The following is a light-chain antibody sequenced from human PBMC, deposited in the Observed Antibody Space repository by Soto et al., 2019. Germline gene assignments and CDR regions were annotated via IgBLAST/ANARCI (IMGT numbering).Light chain of an antibody. CDR1: QSVSSSY. CDR3: QQYGTSPRT. V-gene: IGKV3-20*01. J-gene: IGKJ1*01. Sequence: EIVLTQSPGTLSLSPGERATLSCRASQSVSSSYLASYQQKPGQAPRLLIYDASSRATGIPDRFSGSGSGTDFTLTISRLEPEDFAVYYCQQYGTSPRTFGQGTKVGFK. CDR2: DAS.